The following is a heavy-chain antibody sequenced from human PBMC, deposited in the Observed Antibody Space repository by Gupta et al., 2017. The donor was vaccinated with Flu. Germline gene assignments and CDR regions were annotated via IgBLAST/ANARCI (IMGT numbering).Heavy chain of an antibody. Sequence: FTFDDDAMHWVRQAPGKGLEWVSSISWNSGNIAYADSVKGRFTSSRDNAKNSLYLQMNSLRAEDTALYYCAKFDMGAWFDPWGQGTLVTVSS. J-gene: IGHJ5*02. D-gene: IGHD3-9*01. CDR3: AKFDMGAWFDP. V-gene: IGHV3-9*01. CDR2: ISWNSGNI. CDR1: FTFDDDA.